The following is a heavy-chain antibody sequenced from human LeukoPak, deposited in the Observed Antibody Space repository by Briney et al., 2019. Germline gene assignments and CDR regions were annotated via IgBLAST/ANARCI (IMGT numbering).Heavy chain of an antibody. J-gene: IGHJ4*02. Sequence: GGSLRLSCAASGFTFSSYSMNWVRQAPGKGLEWVSSISSTSSYIYYADSVKGRFTISRDNSKNTLYLQMSSLRAEDTAVYYCVKDQTVVVTALLSYWGQGTLVAVSS. CDR1: GFTFSSYS. D-gene: IGHD2-21*02. V-gene: IGHV3-21*01. CDR3: VKDQTVVVTALLSY. CDR2: ISSTSSYI.